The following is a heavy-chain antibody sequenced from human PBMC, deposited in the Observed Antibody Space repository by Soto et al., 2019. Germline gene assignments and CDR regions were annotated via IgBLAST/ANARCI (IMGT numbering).Heavy chain of an antibody. J-gene: IGHJ4*02. CDR1: GGTFSSYA. V-gene: IGHV1-46*01. CDR3: ARDHTDYSSGPEGLDY. CDR2: INPSGGRT. D-gene: IGHD6-19*01. Sequence: ASVKVSCKASGGTFSSYAISWVRQAPGQGLEWMGVINPSGGRTSYARKFQGRVTMTRDASTSTVYMELSSLRSEDTAVYYCARDHTDYSSGPEGLDYWGQGTLVTGSS.